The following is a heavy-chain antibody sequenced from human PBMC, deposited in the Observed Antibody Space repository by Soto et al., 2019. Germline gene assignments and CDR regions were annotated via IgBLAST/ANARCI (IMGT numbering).Heavy chain of an antibody. D-gene: IGHD6-6*01. Sequence: PSETLSLTCTVSGGSISSYYWSWIRQPPGKGLEWIGYIYNSGSTNYNPSLKSRVTISVDTSKNQFSLNLSSVTAADTAVYYCATNTEYSSFYYYYMDVWGKGTTVTVSS. V-gene: IGHV4-59*08. J-gene: IGHJ6*03. CDR2: IYNSGST. CDR3: ATNTEYSSFYYYYMDV. CDR1: GGSISSYY.